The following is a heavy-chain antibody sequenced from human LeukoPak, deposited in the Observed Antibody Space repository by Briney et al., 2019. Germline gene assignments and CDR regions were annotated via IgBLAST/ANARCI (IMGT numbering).Heavy chain of an antibody. V-gene: IGHV4-59*12. CDR3: ARWVYDILTGYYLGGYDY. Sequence: KTSETLSLTCTVSGGSISSYYWSWIRQPPGKGLEWIGYIYYSGSTNYNPSLKSRVTISVDTSKNQFSLKLSSVTAADTAVYYCARWVYDILTGYYLGGYDYWGQGTLVTVSS. CDR1: GGSISSYY. J-gene: IGHJ4*02. D-gene: IGHD3-9*01. CDR2: IYYSGST.